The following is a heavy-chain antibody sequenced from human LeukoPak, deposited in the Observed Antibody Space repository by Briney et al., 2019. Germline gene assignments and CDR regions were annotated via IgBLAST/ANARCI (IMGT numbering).Heavy chain of an antibody. J-gene: IGHJ4*02. CDR3: ARSSIAATDRPYYFDY. CDR2: INPSGGST. Sequence: ASVKVSCKASGYTFTSYAMNWVRQAPGQGLEWMGIINPSGGSTSYAQKFQGRVTMTRDTSTSTVYMELSSLRSEDTAVYYCARSSIAATDRPYYFDYWGQGTLVTVSS. CDR1: GYTFTSYA. D-gene: IGHD6-13*01. V-gene: IGHV1-46*01.